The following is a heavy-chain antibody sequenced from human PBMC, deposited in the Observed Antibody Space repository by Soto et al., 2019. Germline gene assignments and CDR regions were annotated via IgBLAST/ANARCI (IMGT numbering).Heavy chain of an antibody. J-gene: IGHJ6*03. Sequence: QVQLVQSGAEVKKPGSSVKVSCKASGGTFSSYAFNWVRQAPGQGLEWMGRIIPILGIGDYAQRFQGRVTITADKSTGTVYMELSSLRSEDTAVYYCARNPRAVAAMHMDVWGKGTMVTVSS. D-gene: IGHD6-19*01. CDR1: GGTFSSYA. CDR2: IIPILGIG. CDR3: ARNPRAVAAMHMDV. V-gene: IGHV1-69*04.